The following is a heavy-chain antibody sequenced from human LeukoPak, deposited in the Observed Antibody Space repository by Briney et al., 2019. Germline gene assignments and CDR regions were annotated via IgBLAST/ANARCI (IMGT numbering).Heavy chain of an antibody. Sequence: SETLSLTCTVSGGSISSSSYYWGWIRQPPGKGLEWTGYIYYSGSTNYNPSLKSRVTISVDTSKNQFSLKLSSVTAADTAVYYCARGTVVTPFDYWGQGTLVTVSS. CDR1: GGSISSSSYY. CDR2: IYYSGST. CDR3: ARGTVVTPFDY. J-gene: IGHJ4*02. D-gene: IGHD4-23*01. V-gene: IGHV4-61*05.